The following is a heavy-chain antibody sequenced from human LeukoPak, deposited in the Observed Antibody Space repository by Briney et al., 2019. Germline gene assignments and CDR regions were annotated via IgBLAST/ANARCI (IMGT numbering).Heavy chain of an antibody. D-gene: IGHD2-15*01. CDR3: ARTPMFYFYGMDV. Sequence: GGSLRLSCAASGFSVSSNYMNWVRQAPGKGLEWVSVIYSGGNTYYADSVKGRFTISRDNSKNTLYLQMNSLRAEDTAVYYCARTPMFYFYGMDVWGRGTTVTVSS. V-gene: IGHV3-66*01. CDR1: GFSVSSNY. J-gene: IGHJ6*02. CDR2: IYSGGNT.